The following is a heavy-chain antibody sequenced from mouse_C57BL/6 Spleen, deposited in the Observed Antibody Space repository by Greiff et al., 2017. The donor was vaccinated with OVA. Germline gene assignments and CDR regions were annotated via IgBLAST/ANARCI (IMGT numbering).Heavy chain of an antibody. J-gene: IGHJ4*01. Sequence: QVQLQQPGTELVKPGASVKLSCKASGYTFTSYWMHWVKQRPGQGLEWIGNINPSNGGTNYNEKFKSKATLTVDKSSSTAYMQLSSLTSVDSAVYYGARDSSGFLYYAMDYWGQGTSVTVSS. V-gene: IGHV1-53*01. D-gene: IGHD3-2*02. CDR3: ARDSSGFLYYAMDY. CDR1: GYTFTSYW. CDR2: INPSNGGT.